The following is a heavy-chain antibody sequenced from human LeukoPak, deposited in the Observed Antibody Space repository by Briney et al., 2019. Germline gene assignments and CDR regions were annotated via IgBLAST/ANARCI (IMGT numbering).Heavy chain of an antibody. CDR1: GGSISSYY. Sequence: SETLSPTCPVSGGSISSYYWSWIRQPSGKGLEWIGYIYYSGSTNYNPSLKSRVTISVDTSKNQFSLKLSSVTAADTAVYYCARGPIVATTPPIYYFDYWGQGTLVTVSS. J-gene: IGHJ4*02. CDR2: IYYSGST. D-gene: IGHD5-12*01. CDR3: ARGPIVATTPPIYYFDY. V-gene: IGHV4-59*12.